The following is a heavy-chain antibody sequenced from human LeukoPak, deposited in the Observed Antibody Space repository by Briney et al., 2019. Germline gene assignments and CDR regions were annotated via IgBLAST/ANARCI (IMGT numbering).Heavy chain of an antibody. CDR3: ASGLRYFDLYY. CDR2: IYHSGST. CDR1: GYSISSGYY. Sequence: SETLSLTCTVSGYSISSGYYWGWIRQPPGKGLEWIGSIYHSGSTYYNPSLKSRVTISVDTSKNQFSLKLNSVTAADTAVYYCASGLRYFDLYYWGQGTLVTVSS. D-gene: IGHD3-9*01. J-gene: IGHJ4*02. V-gene: IGHV4-38-2*02.